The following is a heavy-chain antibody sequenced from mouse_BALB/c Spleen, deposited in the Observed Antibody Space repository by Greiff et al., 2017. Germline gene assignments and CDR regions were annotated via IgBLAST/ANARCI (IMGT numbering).Heavy chain of an antibody. J-gene: IGHJ4*01. CDR2: ISYSGST. CDR1: GYSITSDYA. V-gene: IGHV3-2*02. D-gene: IGHD1-1*01. Sequence: VQLQQSGPGLVKPSQSLSLTCTVTGYSITSDYAWNWIRQFPGNKLEWMGYISYSGSTSYNPSLKSRISITRDTSKNQFFLQLNSVTTEDTATYYCARAYGSRGYYAMDYWGQGTSVTVSS. CDR3: ARAYGSRGYYAMDY.